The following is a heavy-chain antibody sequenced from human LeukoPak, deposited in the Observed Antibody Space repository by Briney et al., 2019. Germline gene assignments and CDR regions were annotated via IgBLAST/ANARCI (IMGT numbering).Heavy chain of an antibody. V-gene: IGHV1-2*02. CDR1: GYTFTGYY. CDR3: ARDRCSSTSCSYYYYGMDV. Sequence: GASVKVSCKASGYTFTGYYMHWVRQAPGQGLEWMGWINPNSGGTNYAQKFQGRVTMTRDTSISTAYMELSRLRSDDTAVYYCARDRCSSTSCSYYYYGMDVWGKGTTVTVSS. D-gene: IGHD2-2*01. J-gene: IGHJ6*04. CDR2: INPNSGGT.